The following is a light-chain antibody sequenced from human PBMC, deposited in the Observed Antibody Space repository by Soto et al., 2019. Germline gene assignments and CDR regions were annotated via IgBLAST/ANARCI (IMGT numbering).Light chain of an antibody. V-gene: IGLV2-8*01. J-gene: IGLJ1*01. Sequence: LTXPPSASGSPGQSVTISCTGTKNDIGVYDFVSWYQHHPGKAPRLIIYEVVQRPSGVPDRFSGSKSGNTASLTVSGLQAADEADYFCKSYAGSNTYVFGSGTKVTVL. CDR3: KSYAGSNTYV. CDR1: KNDIGVYDF. CDR2: EVV.